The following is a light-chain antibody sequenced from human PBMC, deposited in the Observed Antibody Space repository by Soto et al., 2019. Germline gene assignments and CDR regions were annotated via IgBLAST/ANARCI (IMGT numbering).Light chain of an antibody. J-gene: IGLJ1*01. CDR2: GFS. CDR1: SSDFGGYNY. V-gene: IGLV2-11*01. CDR3: CSYAGTFYV. Sequence: QSALTQPRSVSGSPGQSVTISCTGTSSDFGGYNYVSWYQHHPVKAPKVMMYGFSERPSGVPDRFSGSKSGNTASLTISGLQAEDEADYYCCSYAGTFYVFGTGTKVTVL.